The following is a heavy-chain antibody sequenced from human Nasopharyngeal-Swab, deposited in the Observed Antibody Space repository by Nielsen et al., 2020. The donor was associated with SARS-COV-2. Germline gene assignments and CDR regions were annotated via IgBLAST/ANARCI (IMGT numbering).Heavy chain of an antibody. V-gene: IGHV1-46*01. CDR3: ASEGTVTSYYYYGMDV. Sequence: WVRQAPGQGLEWMGIINPSGGSTSYAQKFQGRVTMTRDTSTSTVYMELSSLRSEDTAVYYCASEGTVTSYYYYGMDVWGQGTTVTVSS. D-gene: IGHD4-17*01. J-gene: IGHJ6*02. CDR2: INPSGGST.